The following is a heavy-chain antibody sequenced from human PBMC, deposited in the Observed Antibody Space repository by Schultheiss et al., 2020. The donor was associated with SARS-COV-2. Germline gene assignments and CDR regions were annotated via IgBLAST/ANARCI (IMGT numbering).Heavy chain of an antibody. CDR3: ARGGYCSSSSCYTAFRRRHNWFDP. Sequence: SETLSLTCTVSGGSVSSGTYYWSWIRQHPGKGLEWIGYIYYSGSTYYNPSLKSRVTISVDTSKNQFSLKLSSVTAADTAVYYCARGGYCSSSSCYTAFRRRHNWFDPWGQGTLVTVSS. CDR2: IYYSGST. D-gene: IGHD2-2*02. CDR1: GGSVSSGTYY. J-gene: IGHJ5*02. V-gene: IGHV4-31*03.